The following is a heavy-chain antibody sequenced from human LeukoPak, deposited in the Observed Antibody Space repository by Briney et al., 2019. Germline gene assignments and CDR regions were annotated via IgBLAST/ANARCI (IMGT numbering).Heavy chain of an antibody. Sequence: SETLSLTCAVYGGSFNGYYWSWIRQPPGKGLEWIGEINHSGSTNYNPSLKSRVTTSVDTSKNQFSLKLSSVTAADTAVYYCARRAVFYYYYYYGMDVWGQGTTVTVSS. J-gene: IGHJ6*02. CDR3: ARRAVFYYYYYYGMDV. CDR2: INHSGST. V-gene: IGHV4-34*01. D-gene: IGHD6-19*01. CDR1: GGSFNGYY.